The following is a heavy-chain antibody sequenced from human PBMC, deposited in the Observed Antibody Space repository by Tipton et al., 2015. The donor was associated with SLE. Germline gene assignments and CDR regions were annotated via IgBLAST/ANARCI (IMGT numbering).Heavy chain of an antibody. CDR3: ARHYNLFSAFDS. Sequence: TLSLTCAVYGGSFSGFYWSWIRQHPGKGLEWIGYIYYSGSTYYNPSLKSRVTISVDTSKNQFSLKLSSVTAADTAVYTCARHYNLFSAFDSWGQGTLVTVSS. CDR1: GGSFSGFY. V-gene: IGHV4-31*11. CDR2: IYYSGST. J-gene: IGHJ4*02. D-gene: IGHD3-3*01.